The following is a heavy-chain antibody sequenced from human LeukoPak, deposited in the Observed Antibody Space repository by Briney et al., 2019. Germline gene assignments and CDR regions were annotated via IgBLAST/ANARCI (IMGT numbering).Heavy chain of an antibody. Sequence: GSLRLSCAVSGFPFTTYNMNWIRQPPGKGLEWIGEINHSGSTNYNPSLKSRVTISVDTSKNQFSLKLSSVTAADTAVYYCAVVVAATGFDYWGQGTLVTVSS. D-gene: IGHD2-15*01. CDR1: GFPFTTYN. J-gene: IGHJ4*02. CDR2: INHSGST. V-gene: IGHV4-34*01. CDR3: AVVVAATGFDY.